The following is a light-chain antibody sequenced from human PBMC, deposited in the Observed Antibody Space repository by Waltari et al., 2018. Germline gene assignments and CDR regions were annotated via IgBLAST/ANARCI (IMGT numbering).Light chain of an antibody. V-gene: IGKV1-9*01. CDR3: QQYNSFTYT. J-gene: IGKJ2*01. Sequence: DIQLTQSPSFLSASVRDRVTITCRASQGISNYLAWYQQKPGKAPKLLTYSASTLQSGVPSRFSGSGSGTEFSLTISSLQPEDFATYYCQQYNSFTYTFGQGTKLEIK. CDR1: QGISNY. CDR2: SAS.